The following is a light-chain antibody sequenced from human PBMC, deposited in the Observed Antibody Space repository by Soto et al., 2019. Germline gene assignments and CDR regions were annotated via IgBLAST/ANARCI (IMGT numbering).Light chain of an antibody. CDR3: QQYNNWPPYT. V-gene: IGKV3-15*01. CDR2: GAS. CDR1: QSVSNN. J-gene: IGKJ2*01. Sequence: EVVLTQSPATLSVSPGDRATLSCRASQSVSNNLAWYQQKPGQAPRLLIYGASTGATGLPARFSASGSGTEFTRTIRSLQSEDFAVYYCQQYNNWPPYTFGQGTRLEIK.